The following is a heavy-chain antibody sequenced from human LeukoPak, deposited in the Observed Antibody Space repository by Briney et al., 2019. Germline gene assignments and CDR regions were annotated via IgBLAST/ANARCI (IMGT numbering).Heavy chain of an antibody. J-gene: IGHJ4*02. CDR2: IYYSGSP. CDR1: GGSISSSY. D-gene: IGHD4-23*01. CDR3: AGDGGNGAFDY. Sequence: PSETLSLTCTVSGGSISSSYWSWIRQPPGKGLEWIGYIYYSGSPNYNPSLESRVTISVDTSKNQFSLKLTSVTVADTAVYYCAGDGGNGAFDYWGQGNLVTVSS. V-gene: IGHV4-59*01.